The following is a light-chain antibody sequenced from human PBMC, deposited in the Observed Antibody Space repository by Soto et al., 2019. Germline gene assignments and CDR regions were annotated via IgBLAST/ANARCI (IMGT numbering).Light chain of an antibody. CDR3: SSYAGSKGDV. CDR2: EIN. CDR1: SSDIGGYNF. V-gene: IGLV2-8*01. Sequence: QSALTQPPSASGSPGQSVTISCTGTSSDIGGYNFVSWYQQHPGKAPKLLIYEINKRPSGVPDRFSGSKSGNTASLTVSGLPAEDEADYYCSSYAGSKGDVFGTGTKLTVL. J-gene: IGLJ1*01.